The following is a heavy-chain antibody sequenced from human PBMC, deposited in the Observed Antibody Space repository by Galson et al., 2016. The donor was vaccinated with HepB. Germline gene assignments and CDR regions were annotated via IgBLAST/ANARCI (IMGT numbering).Heavy chain of an antibody. CDR2: VSDSGDST. CDR1: GFTFSSHG. J-gene: IGHJ4*02. D-gene: IGHD3-10*01. Sequence: SLRLSCAASGFTFSSHGMSWVRQAPGKGLEWVSSVSDSGDSTYYADSVKGRFTVSRDNSKNTLYLQTNSLRAEDTAVYYCAKAPGPWFGQGFDYWGQGNLVTVSS. V-gene: IGHV3-23*01. CDR3: AKAPGPWFGQGFDY.